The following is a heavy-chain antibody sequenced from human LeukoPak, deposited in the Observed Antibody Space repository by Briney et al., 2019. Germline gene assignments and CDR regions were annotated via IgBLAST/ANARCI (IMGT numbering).Heavy chain of an antibody. V-gene: IGHV4-34*01. CDR3: ARGLVDYNGAVDFDY. J-gene: IGHJ4*02. Sequence: SETLSLTCAVYGGSFSGYYWSWIRQPPGKGLEWIGEINHSGSTNYNPSLKSRVTISVDTSKNQFSPKLSSVTAADTAVYYCARGLVDYNGAVDFDYWGQGTLVTVSS. CDR2: INHSGST. D-gene: IGHD3-10*01. CDR1: GGSFSGYY.